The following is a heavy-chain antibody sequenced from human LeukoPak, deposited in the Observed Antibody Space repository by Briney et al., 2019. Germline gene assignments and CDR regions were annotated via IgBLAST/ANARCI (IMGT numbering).Heavy chain of an antibody. D-gene: IGHD3-16*02. CDR2: ISCNGGNT. CDR1: GFTFSNYA. J-gene: IGHJ3*02. V-gene: IGHV3-23*01. CDR3: AKYQRTGCFMIVLGGGIAEDALDI. Sequence: PGGSLRLSCAASGFTFSNYAMRWVRQAPGKGLEWVSGISCNGGNTYYADSVKGRFTISRDNSKNTLYLQMNSLRAEDTAVYYCAKYQRTGCFMIVLGGGIAEDALDIWGQGTAVTVSS.